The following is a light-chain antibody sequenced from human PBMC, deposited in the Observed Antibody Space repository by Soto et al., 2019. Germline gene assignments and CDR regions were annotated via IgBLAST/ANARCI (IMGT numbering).Light chain of an antibody. J-gene: IGKJ1*01. CDR3: QQHGSSLWT. CDR1: QSVPSAH. Sequence: EIVLTQSPGTLSLSPGESATLSCRATQSVPSAHLAWYQQKTGQAPRLLIYGASTRATGIPDRFSGSGSGTDFSLTISGLEPEDFAVYYCQQHGSSLWTFGQGTKVEIK. V-gene: IGKV3-20*01. CDR2: GAS.